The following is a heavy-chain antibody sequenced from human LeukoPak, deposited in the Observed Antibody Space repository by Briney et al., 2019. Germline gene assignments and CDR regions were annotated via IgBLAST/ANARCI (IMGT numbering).Heavy chain of an antibody. CDR2: THYSGSP. CDR1: GGSIRSDY. D-gene: IGHD6-13*01. J-gene: IGHJ5*02. V-gene: IGHV4-59*12. Sequence: SETLSLTCTVSGGSIRSDYWSWIRQPPGKGLEWVGYTHYSGSPNYNPSLKSRVTMSIDTSKNQFSLKVSSVTAADTAVYYCARVGSSWFDPWGQGTLVTVSS. CDR3: ARVGSSWFDP.